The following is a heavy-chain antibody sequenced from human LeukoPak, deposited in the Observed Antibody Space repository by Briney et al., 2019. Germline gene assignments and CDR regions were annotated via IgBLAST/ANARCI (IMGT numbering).Heavy chain of an antibody. J-gene: IGHJ4*02. CDR1: GFTFSNYA. CDR2: ISGNGGRT. D-gene: IGHD6-13*01. V-gene: IGHV3-23*01. CDR3: AKAHSISWPYAFDS. Sequence: GGSLRLSCAASGFTFSNYAMAWVRPAPGKGLEWVSAISGNGGRTYSADSVQGRFTISRDNSKNTVYLQMDNLRAEDSAMYYCAKAHSISWPYAFDSWGQGTLVTVSS.